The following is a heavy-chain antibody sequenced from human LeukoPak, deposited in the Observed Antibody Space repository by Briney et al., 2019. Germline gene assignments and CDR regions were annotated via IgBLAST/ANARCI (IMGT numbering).Heavy chain of an antibody. CDR3: ASLYYYYGMDV. J-gene: IGHJ6*02. Sequence: GGSLRLSCAASGFTFSSYWMSWVRQAPGKGLEWVANIKQDGSEKYYVDSVKGRSTISRDNAKNSLYLQMNSLRAEDTAVYYCASLYYYYGMDVWGQGTTVTVSS. CDR2: IKQDGSEK. V-gene: IGHV3-7*01. CDR1: GFTFSSYW.